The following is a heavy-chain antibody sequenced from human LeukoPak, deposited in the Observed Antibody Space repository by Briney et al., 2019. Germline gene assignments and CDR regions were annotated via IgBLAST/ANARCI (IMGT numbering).Heavy chain of an antibody. CDR3: ARGGAVARADYYYYGMDV. Sequence: SETLSLTCTVSGGSISSRSYFWGWIRQPPGKGLEWIGSIFYSGSTYYNPSLKSRLTISVDTSKNQFSLRLSSVTAADTAVYYCARGGAVARADYYYYGMDVWGQGTTVTVSS. D-gene: IGHD6-19*01. J-gene: IGHJ6*02. V-gene: IGHV4-39*07. CDR1: GGSISSRSYF. CDR2: IFYSGST.